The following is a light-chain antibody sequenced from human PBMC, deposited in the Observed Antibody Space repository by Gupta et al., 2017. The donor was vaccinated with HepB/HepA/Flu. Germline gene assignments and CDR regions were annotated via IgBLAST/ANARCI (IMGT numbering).Light chain of an antibody. CDR1: QSISSY. CDR3: QQSYSTPLT. Sequence: DIQMTQSPSSLSASVGDRVTITCRASQSISSYLNWYQQKPGKAPKLLIYAASSLQSGVPSRFSGSGSGTDFTLTISSLKPEDFATYYCQQSYSTPLTFGGGTXVEIK. V-gene: IGKV1-39*01. J-gene: IGKJ4*01. CDR2: AAS.